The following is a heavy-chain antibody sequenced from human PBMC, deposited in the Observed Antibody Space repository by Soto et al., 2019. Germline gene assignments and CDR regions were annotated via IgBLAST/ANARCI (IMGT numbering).Heavy chain of an antibody. J-gene: IGHJ6*02. D-gene: IGHD2-2*01. V-gene: IGHV4-34*01. CDR3: ARGLRVRGSGIVVVPAGRRPYYYGMDV. CDR2: INHSGST. Sequence: KPSETLSLTCAVYGGSFSGYYWSWIRQPPGKGLEWIGEINHSGSTNYNPSLKSRVTISVDTSKNQFSLKLSSVTAADTAVYYCARGLRVRGSGIVVVPAGRRPYYYGMDVWGQGTTVTVSS. CDR1: GGSFSGYY.